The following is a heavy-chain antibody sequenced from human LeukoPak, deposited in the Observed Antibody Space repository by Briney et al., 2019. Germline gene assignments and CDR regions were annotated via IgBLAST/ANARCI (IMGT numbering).Heavy chain of an antibody. CDR1: GFTFSSYT. Sequence: GGSLRLSCAASGFTFSSYTMSWVRQAPGKGLEWVSAISGSGGSTYYADSVKGRFTISRDNSKNTLYLQMNSLRAEDTAVYYCASPPRTMVVINFFDYWGQGTLVTVSS. J-gene: IGHJ4*02. V-gene: IGHV3-23*01. D-gene: IGHD4-23*01. CDR2: ISGSGGST. CDR3: ASPPRTMVVINFFDY.